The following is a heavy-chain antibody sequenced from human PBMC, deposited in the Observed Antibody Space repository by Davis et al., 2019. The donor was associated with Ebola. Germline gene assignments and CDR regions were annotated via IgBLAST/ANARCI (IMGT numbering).Heavy chain of an antibody. CDR2: MSDSGST. V-gene: IGHV4-59*01. D-gene: IGHD2/OR15-2a*01. CDR1: GGSISNYY. Sequence: PSETLSLTCTVSGGSISNYYWGWIRQPPGKGLEWIGYMSDSGSTNYNPSLKSRVTVSVDTSKNQISLKLTSVTAADTAVYYCARGRECDVWGQGTTVSVSS. CDR3: ARGRECDV. J-gene: IGHJ6*02.